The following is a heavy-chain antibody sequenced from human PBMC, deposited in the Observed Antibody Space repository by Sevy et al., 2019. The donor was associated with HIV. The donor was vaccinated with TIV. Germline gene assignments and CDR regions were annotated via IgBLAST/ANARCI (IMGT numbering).Heavy chain of an antibody. V-gene: IGHV3-74*03. J-gene: IGHJ4*02. CDR1: GFSISMYW. Sequence: GGSLRLSCAASGFSISMYWMHWVRQVPGKGLVWVSRINSDGSSTTYADSVKGRFTFSRDNAKNTLFLQMNSLRVEDTAVYYCVREGVGGYSYGFDYWGQGTLVTVSS. CDR3: VREGVGGYSYGFDY. D-gene: IGHD5-18*01. CDR2: INSDGSST.